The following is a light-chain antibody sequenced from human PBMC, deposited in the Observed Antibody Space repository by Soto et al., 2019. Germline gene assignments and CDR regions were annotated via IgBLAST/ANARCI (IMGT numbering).Light chain of an antibody. CDR2: GAS. V-gene: IGKV3-20*01. CDR1: QSVSSSY. Sequence: EIVLTQYPGTLSLSPGERATLSCRASQSVSSSYLAWYQQKPGQAPRLLIYGASSRATGIPDRFSGSGSGTDFTLTISRLEPEDFAVYYCQQYGSSPRRTFGQWTKVEIK. J-gene: IGKJ1*01. CDR3: QQYGSSPRRT.